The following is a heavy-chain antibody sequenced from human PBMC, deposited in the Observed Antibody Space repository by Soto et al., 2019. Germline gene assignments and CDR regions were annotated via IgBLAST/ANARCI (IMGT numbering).Heavy chain of an antibody. CDR1: GGSISSGAYY. Sequence: PSETLSLTCTVSGGSISSGAYYWSWIRQHPGKGLEWIGYIYYSGTTYYNPSLKSRVSISVDTSKNQISLRLSSVTAADTAVYYCARGDNLGGNYYFDDWGLGTLVTGAS. J-gene: IGHJ4*01. D-gene: IGHD3-16*01. V-gene: IGHV4-31*03. CDR2: IYYSGTT. CDR3: ARGDNLGGNYYFDD.